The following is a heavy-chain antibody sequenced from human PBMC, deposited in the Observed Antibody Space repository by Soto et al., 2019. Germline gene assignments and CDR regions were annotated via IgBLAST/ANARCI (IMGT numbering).Heavy chain of an antibody. CDR2: INPDGNVG. V-gene: IGHV3-7*03. D-gene: IGHD4-4*01. Sequence: EVQLLGSGGGLVQPGGSLRLSCVGSGFTFSTYWMNWVRQAPGKGLEWVANINPDGNVGTYVDSVRGRFTTSRDNAKNSLYLQMISLRADDTAVYFCAGWGGHDYNYWGQGIMVTVSS. J-gene: IGHJ4*02. CDR1: GFTFSTYW. CDR3: AGWGGHDYNY.